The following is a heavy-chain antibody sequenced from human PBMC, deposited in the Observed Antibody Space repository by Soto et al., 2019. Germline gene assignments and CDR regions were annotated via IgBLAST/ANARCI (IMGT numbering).Heavy chain of an antibody. CDR1: GFSIRTSGVG. CDR3: AHRRPWSSDWNSGWLDP. D-gene: IGHD1-1*01. V-gene: IGHV2-5*02. Sequence: QITLKESGPTLLSPTQTLTLTCTFSGFSIRTSGVGVGWIRQTPGKSLEWLAFIYWDDDKRYSPSLRSRLAITKDTSKNQVVLTMTNTDPVDTATYFCAHRRPWSSDWNSGWLDPWGQGILVTVSS. J-gene: IGHJ5*02. CDR2: IYWDDDK.